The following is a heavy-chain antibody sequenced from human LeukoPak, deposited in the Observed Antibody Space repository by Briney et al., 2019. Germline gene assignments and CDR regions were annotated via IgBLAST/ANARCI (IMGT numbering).Heavy chain of an antibody. CDR2: IIPIFGSP. Sequence: EASVKVSCKGSGGXFNSYSMNWVRQAPGQGLEWMGGIIPIFGSPDYAQKFQGRVTITADESTSTAYMELSSLSSEDTALYYCASPPRYCSSNSCSYFDYWGQGTLVTVSS. J-gene: IGHJ4*02. CDR3: ASPPRYCSSNSCSYFDY. CDR1: GGXFNSYS. V-gene: IGHV1-69*13. D-gene: IGHD2-2*01.